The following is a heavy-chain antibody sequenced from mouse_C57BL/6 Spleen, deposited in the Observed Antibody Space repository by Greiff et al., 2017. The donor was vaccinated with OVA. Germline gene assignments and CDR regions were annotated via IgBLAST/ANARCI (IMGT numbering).Heavy chain of an antibody. V-gene: IGHV1-64*01. CDR3: ARSLFITTVVEEYFDY. CDR2: IHPNSGST. D-gene: IGHD1-1*01. J-gene: IGHJ2*01. CDR1: GYTFTSYW. Sequence: QVQLKQPGAELVKPGASVKLSCKASGYTFTSYWMHWVKQRPGQGLEWIGMIHPNSGSTNYNEKFKSKATLTVDKSSSTAYMQLSSLTSEDSAVYYCARSLFITTVVEEYFDYWGQGTTLTVSS.